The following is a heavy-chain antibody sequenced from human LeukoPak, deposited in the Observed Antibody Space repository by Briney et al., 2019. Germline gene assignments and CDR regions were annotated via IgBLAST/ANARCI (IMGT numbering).Heavy chain of an antibody. CDR2: IYYSGST. CDR3: ARVRLWRSNYYDSSGYIVDY. Sequence: SETLSLTCTVSGGSISSGDYYWSWIRQPPGKGLEWIGYIYYSGSTYYNPSLKSRVTISVDTSKNQFSLKLSSVTAADTAVYYCARVRLWRSNYYDSSGYIVDYWGQGTLVTVSS. D-gene: IGHD3-22*01. CDR1: GGSISSGDYY. J-gene: IGHJ4*02. V-gene: IGHV4-30-4*01.